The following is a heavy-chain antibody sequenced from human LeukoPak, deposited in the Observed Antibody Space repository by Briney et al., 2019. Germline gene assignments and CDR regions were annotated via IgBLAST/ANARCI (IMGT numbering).Heavy chain of an antibody. CDR2: IAVGSGNT. CDR1: GFTFTSSA. V-gene: IGHV1-58*02. Sequence: ASVKVSCKASGFTFTSSAIQWVRQARGQRLEWIGWIAVGSGNTDYAQKLQERVTITRDMSTTTAYMELSSLRSEDTAMYYCAASTYKWNYALDYWGQGTLVTVSS. J-gene: IGHJ4*02. CDR3: AASTYKWNYALDY. D-gene: IGHD1-7*01.